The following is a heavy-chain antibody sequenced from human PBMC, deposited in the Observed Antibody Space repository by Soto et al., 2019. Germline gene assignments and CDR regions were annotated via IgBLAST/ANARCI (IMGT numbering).Heavy chain of an antibody. Sequence: GGSLRLSCAASGFTFSNAWMNWVRQAPGKGLEWVGRIKSKTDGGTTDYAAPVKGRFTISRDDSKNTLYLQMNSLKTEDTAVYYCTTASTYYDSSGYYYDAFDIWGQGTMVTVSS. CDR1: GFTFSNAW. CDR2: IKSKTDGGTT. V-gene: IGHV3-15*07. CDR3: TTASTYYDSSGYYYDAFDI. D-gene: IGHD3-22*01. J-gene: IGHJ3*02.